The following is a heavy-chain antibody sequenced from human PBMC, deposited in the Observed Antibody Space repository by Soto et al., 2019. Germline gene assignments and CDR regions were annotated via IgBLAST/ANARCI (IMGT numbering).Heavy chain of an antibody. CDR1: GGSISSGDYY. Sequence: SETLSLTCTVSGGSISSGDYYWSWIRQPPGKGLEWIGYIYYSGSTYYNPSLKSRVTISVDRSKNQFSLKLSSVTAADTAVYYCMLGSGWKDFDYWGQGTLVTVSS. D-gene: IGHD3-22*01. J-gene: IGHJ4*02. V-gene: IGHV4-30-4*01. CDR3: MLGSGWKDFDY. CDR2: IYYSGST.